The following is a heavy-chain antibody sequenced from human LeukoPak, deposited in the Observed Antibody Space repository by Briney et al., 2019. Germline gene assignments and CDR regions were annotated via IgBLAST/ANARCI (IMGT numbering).Heavy chain of an antibody. J-gene: IGHJ4*02. CDR3: TDWDAARFDY. V-gene: IGHV3-15*01. D-gene: IGHD1-1*01. CDR2: IFSKTDGGAT. CDR1: GFTFTNAW. Sequence: GGSLRLSCAASGFTFTNAWMNWVRQPPGKGLEWVGRIFSKTDGGATGYAAPVKGRFIISRDDSKNTLYLQMNSLQTEDTAVYYCTDWDAARFDYWGQGSLVTVSS.